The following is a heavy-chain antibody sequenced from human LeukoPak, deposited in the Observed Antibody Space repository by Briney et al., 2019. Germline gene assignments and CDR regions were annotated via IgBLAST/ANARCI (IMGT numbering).Heavy chain of an antibody. V-gene: IGHV3-74*01. CDR3: ARTSEGGYFDY. J-gene: IGHJ4*02. Sequence: GGSLILSCAVSGFTFSNYWMHWVRQAPGKGLVWVSRINGDGSSTTYADSLKGRFTTSRDNAKNTLYLQMNSLRAEDTAVYYCARTSEGGYFDYWGQGAVVTVSS. CDR2: INGDGSST. CDR1: GFTFSNYW.